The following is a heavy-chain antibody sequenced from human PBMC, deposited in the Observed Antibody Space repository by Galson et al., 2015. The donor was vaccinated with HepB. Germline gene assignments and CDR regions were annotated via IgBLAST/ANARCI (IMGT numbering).Heavy chain of an antibody. CDR2: ISWNSGTI. CDR3: IKEADDAFAL. J-gene: IGHJ3*01. Sequence: SLRLSGAASGFTFDDYAMHWVRQAPGKGLEWVSYISWNSGTIGYADSVRGRFTLSRDNGNNSLYLQMNSLRAEDTALYYCIKEADDAFALWGQGTMVTVSS. CDR1: GFTFDDYA. V-gene: IGHV3-9*01.